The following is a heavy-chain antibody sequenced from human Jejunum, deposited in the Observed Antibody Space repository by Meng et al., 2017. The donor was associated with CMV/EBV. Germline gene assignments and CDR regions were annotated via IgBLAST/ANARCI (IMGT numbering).Heavy chain of an antibody. J-gene: IGHJ6*02. CDR1: GFTFSSHS. CDR3: AKLSDV. Sequence: LKLSCAASGFTFSSHSMSWVRQAPGKGLEWVSAITGSGGSTYYADSVKGRFTISRDNSRNTLYLQMNSLRAEDMAVYYCAKLSDVWGQGTTVTVSS. CDR2: ITGSGGST. V-gene: IGHV3-23*01. D-gene: IGHD5/OR15-5a*01.